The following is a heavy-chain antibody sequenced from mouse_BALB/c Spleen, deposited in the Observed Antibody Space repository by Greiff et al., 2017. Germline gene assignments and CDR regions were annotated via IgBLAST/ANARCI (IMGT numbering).Heavy chain of an antibody. Sequence: VQLQQSGAELAKPGASVKMSCKASGYTFTSYWMHWVKQRPGQGLEWIGYINPSTGYTEYNQKFKDKATLTADKSSSTAYMQLSSLTSEDSAVYYCARSGDYDSWFAYWGQGTLVTVSA. CDR3: ARSGDYDSWFAY. J-gene: IGHJ3*01. V-gene: IGHV1-7*01. D-gene: IGHD2-4*01. CDR1: GYTFTSYW. CDR2: INPSTGYT.